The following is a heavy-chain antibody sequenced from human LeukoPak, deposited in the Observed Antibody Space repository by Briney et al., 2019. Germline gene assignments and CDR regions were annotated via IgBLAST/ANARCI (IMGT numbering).Heavy chain of an antibody. D-gene: IGHD4-17*01. CDR1: GGSISSSSYY. J-gene: IGHJ4*02. CDR2: IYYSGST. V-gene: IGHV4-39*07. CDR3: ARVEGLNDHGDYVDY. Sequence: SETLSLTCTVSGGSISSSSYYWGWIRQPPGKGLEWIGSIYYSGSTYYNPSLKSRVTISVDASKNQFSLKLSSVTAADTAVYYCARVEGLNDHGDYVDYWGQGTLVTVSS.